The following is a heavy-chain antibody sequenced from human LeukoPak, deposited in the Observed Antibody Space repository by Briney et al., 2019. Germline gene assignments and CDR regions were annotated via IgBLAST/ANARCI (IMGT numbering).Heavy chain of an antibody. Sequence: SETLSLTCTVSGYSISSGYYWGWIRQPPGKGLEWIGSIYHSGSTYYNPSLKSRVTISVDTSKNQFSLKLSSVTAADTAVYYCARVWEGELLFLDYWGQGTLVTVSS. J-gene: IGHJ4*02. CDR1: GYSISSGYY. D-gene: IGHD1-26*01. CDR3: ARVWEGELLFLDY. CDR2: IYHSGST. V-gene: IGHV4-38-2*02.